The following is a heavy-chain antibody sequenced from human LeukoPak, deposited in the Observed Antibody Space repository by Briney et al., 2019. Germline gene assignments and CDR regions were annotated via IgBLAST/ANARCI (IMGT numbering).Heavy chain of an antibody. CDR1: GYTFTSYG. D-gene: IGHD6-19*01. J-gene: IGHJ5*02. CDR3: ARGPAQWRKSGYWFDP. CDR2: MNPNSGNT. Sequence: GASVKVSCKASGYTFTSYGISWVRQAPGQGLEWMGWMNPNSGNTGYAQKFQGRVTMTRNTSISTAYMELSSLRSEDTAVYYCARGPAQWRKSGYWFDPWGQGTLVTVSS. V-gene: IGHV1-8*02.